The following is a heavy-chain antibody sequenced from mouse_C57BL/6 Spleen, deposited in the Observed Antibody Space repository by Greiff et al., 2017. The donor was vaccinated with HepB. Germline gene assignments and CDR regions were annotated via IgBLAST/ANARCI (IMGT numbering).Heavy chain of an antibody. V-gene: IGHV1-52*01. CDR3: ASLDSSGYAWFAY. J-gene: IGHJ3*01. Sequence: QVQLQQPGAELVRPGSSVKLSCKASGYTFTSYWMHWVKQRPIQGLEWIGNIDPSDSETHYNQKFKDKATLTLDKSSSTAYMQLSSLTSEDSAVYYCASLDSSGYAWFAYWGQGTLVTVSA. D-gene: IGHD3-2*02. CDR1: GYTFTSYW. CDR2: IDPSDSET.